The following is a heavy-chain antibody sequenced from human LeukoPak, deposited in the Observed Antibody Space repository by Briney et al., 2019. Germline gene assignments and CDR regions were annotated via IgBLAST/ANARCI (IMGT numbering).Heavy chain of an antibody. Sequence: GGSLRLSCAASGFTFSSYSMNWVRQAPGKGLEWVSYISSSSSTIYYADSVKGRFTISRDNAKNSLYLQMNSLGAEDTAVYYCARLRNVGGNPHPFNVWGQGTTVTVSS. V-gene: IGHV3-48*04. D-gene: IGHD4-23*01. CDR3: ARLRNVGGNPHPFNV. J-gene: IGHJ3*01. CDR2: ISSSSSTI. CDR1: GFTFSSYS.